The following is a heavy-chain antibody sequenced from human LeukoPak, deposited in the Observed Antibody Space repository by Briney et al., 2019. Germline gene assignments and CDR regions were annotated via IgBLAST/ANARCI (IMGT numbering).Heavy chain of an antibody. CDR3: ARAQNDAFDI. J-gene: IGHJ3*02. V-gene: IGHV3-7*01. Sequence: GGSLRLSCAASGFTFSSYEMNWVRQAPGKGLEWVANIKQDGSEKYYVDSVKGRFTVSRDNAKNSLYLQMNSLRAEDTAVYYCARAQNDAFDIWGQGTMVTVSS. CDR1: GFTFSSYE. CDR2: IKQDGSEK.